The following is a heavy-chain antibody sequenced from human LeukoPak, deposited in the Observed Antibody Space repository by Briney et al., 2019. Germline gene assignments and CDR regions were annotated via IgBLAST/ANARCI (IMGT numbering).Heavy chain of an antibody. CDR1: GYTFTSYG. CDR2: ISAYNGNT. V-gene: IGHV1-18*01. D-gene: IGHD3-10*01. Sequence: ASVKVSCKASGYTFTSYGISWVRQAPGQGLEWMGWISAYNGNTNYAQKLQGRVTMTTDTSTSTAYMELRSLRSDDTAVYYCARSVGVTKHNWFDPWGQGTLVTVSS. J-gene: IGHJ5*02. CDR3: ARSVGVTKHNWFDP.